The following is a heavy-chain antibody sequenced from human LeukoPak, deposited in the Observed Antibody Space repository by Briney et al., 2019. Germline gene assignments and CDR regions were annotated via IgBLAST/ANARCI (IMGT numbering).Heavy chain of an antibody. Sequence: ASVKVSCKASGYTFTGYYMHWVRQAPGQGLEWMGWINPNSGGTNYAQKFQGRVTMTRDTSISTAYMELSRLRSDDTAVYYCASGAYDSSGYYYRGYDAFDIWGQGTMATVSS. J-gene: IGHJ3*02. V-gene: IGHV1-2*02. CDR2: INPNSGGT. CDR3: ASGAYDSSGYYYRGYDAFDI. CDR1: GYTFTGYY. D-gene: IGHD3-22*01.